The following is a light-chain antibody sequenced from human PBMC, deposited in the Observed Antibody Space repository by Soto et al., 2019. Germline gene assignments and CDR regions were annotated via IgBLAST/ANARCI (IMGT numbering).Light chain of an antibody. Sequence: DIQLTQSPSFLSASVGDRVTITCRASQGLAGYLAWYQQKPGNAPNLLIYTTSTLQSGVPSRFSGSGSGTEFTLTISSLQPEDVATYYCQQVRSYPITFGQGTRLEIK. J-gene: IGKJ5*01. CDR1: QGLAGY. V-gene: IGKV1-9*01. CDR3: QQVRSYPIT. CDR2: TTS.